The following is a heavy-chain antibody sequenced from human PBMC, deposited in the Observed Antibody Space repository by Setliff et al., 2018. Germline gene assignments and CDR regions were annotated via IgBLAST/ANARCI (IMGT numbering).Heavy chain of an antibody. V-gene: IGHV2-5*02. CDR3: ARIRSAVEPLYYYDRYSQSTPAPSLGAGGSSPSSNYY. J-gene: IGHJ6*01. CDR1: GFSLSTSGVG. CDR2: IYWDDDK. Sequence: SGPTLLNPTQTLTLTCTFSGFSLSTSGVGVGWIRQPPGKALEWLALIYWDDDKRYSPSLKSRLTITKDTSKNQVVLTMTNMDPVDTATYYCARIRSAVEPLYYYDRYSQSTPAPSLGAGGSSPSSNYY. D-gene: IGHD3-22*01.